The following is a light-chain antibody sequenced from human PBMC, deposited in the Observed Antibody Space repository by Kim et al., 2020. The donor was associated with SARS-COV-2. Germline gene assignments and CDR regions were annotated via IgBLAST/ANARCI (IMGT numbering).Light chain of an antibody. CDR1: QSINSW. CDR3: QEYYSNSGT. V-gene: IGKV1-39*01. J-gene: IGKJ1*01. CDR2: AAS. Sequence: DIQMTQSPSSLSASVGDRVTITCRASQSINSWLDWYQQKPGKAPKLLIYAASSLQSGVPSRFSGSGSGTDFTLTISSLQPEDFATYYCQEYYSNSGTFGQGTKVDIK.